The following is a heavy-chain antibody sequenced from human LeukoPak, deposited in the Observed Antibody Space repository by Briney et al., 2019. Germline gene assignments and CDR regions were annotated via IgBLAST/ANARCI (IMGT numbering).Heavy chain of an antibody. D-gene: IGHD6-13*01. CDR2: IIPILGIA. J-gene: IGHJ4*02. Sequence: ASVKVSCKASGGTFSSYAISWVRQAPGQGLEWMGRIIPILGIANYAQKFQGRVTITADKSTSTAYMELSSLRSEDTAVYYCARDQGSSWSGDYWGQGTLVTVSS. CDR1: GGTFSSYA. V-gene: IGHV1-69*04. CDR3: ARDQGSSWSGDY.